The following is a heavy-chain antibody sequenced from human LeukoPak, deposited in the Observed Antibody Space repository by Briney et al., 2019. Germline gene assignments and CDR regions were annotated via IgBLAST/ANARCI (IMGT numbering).Heavy chain of an antibody. D-gene: IGHD3-16*02. Sequence: GGSLRLSCAASGFTFSSYGMHWVRQAPGEGLEWVAFIRHDETRIFYGDSVKGRFAISRDNSKNMVYLQLNSLSAEDTALYYCAKSVIPNSYQGTYYMDVWGKGTTVTVFS. V-gene: IGHV3-30*02. J-gene: IGHJ6*03. CDR3: AKSVIPNSYQGTYYMDV. CDR2: IRHDETRI. CDR1: GFTFSSYG.